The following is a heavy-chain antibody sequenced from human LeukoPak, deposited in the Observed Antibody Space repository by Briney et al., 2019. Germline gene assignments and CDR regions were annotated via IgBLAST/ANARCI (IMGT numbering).Heavy chain of an antibody. CDR2: IYHNGNS. D-gene: IGHD2-15*01. CDR3: ARFGGFYFDH. CDR1: GASISSVTW. V-gene: IGHV4-4*02. Sequence: NSSETLSLTCTVSGASISSVTWWSWVRQSPGKGLEYIGEIYHNGNSKFNPALQSRVTMAVDKSQNQFFLTLTSLTAADTAVYYCARFGGFYFDHWGLGKMVIVSS. J-gene: IGHJ4*02.